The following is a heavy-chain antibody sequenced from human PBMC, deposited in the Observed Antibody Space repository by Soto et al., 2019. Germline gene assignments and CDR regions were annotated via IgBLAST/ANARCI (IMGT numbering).Heavy chain of an antibody. Sequence: SETLSLTCAVSGGSLSDNYWSWIRQSPGKGLQWIGYIHYNGKTNYNPSLKSRVIISRDTSRNQFSLELSSVTPADTAVYYCARDFRTIFGVGTNWLDPWGQGTMVTVYS. CDR2: IHYNGKT. D-gene: IGHD3-3*01. CDR1: GGSLSDNY. J-gene: IGHJ5*02. V-gene: IGHV4-59*01. CDR3: ARDFRTIFGVGTNWLDP.